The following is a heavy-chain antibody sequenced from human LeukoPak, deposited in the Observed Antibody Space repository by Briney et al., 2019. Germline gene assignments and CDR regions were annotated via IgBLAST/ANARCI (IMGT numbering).Heavy chain of an antibody. Sequence: SETLSLTCTVSGGSISSGGSYWSWIRQRPGKGLEWIGYIYYSGSTYYNPSLKSRVTISVDTSKNQFSLKLSSVTAADTAVYYCARVRYCSSTSCYHYYYYGMDVWGQGTTVTVSS. J-gene: IGHJ6*02. CDR3: ARVRYCSSTSCYHYYYYGMDV. CDR2: IYYSGST. V-gene: IGHV4-31*03. CDR1: GGSISSGGSY. D-gene: IGHD2-2*01.